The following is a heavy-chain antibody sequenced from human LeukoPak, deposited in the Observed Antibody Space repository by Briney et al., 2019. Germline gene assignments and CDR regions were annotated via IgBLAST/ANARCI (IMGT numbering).Heavy chain of an antibody. J-gene: IGHJ6*02. V-gene: IGHV4-39*01. Sequence: PSETLSLTCSVSGGSIRSSYYDWGWIRQPPGKGLEWIGSIYDSGSTYYNPSLKSRVTISVDTSKNQFSLKLNSVTAADTAVYYCASRMYYYYGMDVWGQGTTVIVSS. CDR1: GGSIRSSYYD. CDR3: ASRMYYYYGMDV. CDR2: IYDSGST.